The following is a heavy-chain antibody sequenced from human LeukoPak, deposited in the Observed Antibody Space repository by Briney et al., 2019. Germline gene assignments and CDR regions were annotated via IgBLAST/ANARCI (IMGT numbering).Heavy chain of an antibody. J-gene: IGHJ6*02. Sequence: LPGGSLRLSCAASGFTFSIYAMHWVRQAPGKGLEWVAVISYDGSNKYYADSVKGRFTISRDSSKNTLYLQMNSLRAEDTAVYYCAKADPDKAAKPYYYGMDVWGQGTTVTVSS. CDR2: ISYDGSNK. CDR1: GFTFSIYA. CDR3: AKADPDKAAKPYYYGMDV. V-gene: IGHV3-30-3*01. D-gene: IGHD2-15*01.